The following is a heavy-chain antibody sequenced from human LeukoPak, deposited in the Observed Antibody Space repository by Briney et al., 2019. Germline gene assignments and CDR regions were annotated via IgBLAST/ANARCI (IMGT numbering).Heavy chain of an antibody. D-gene: IGHD2-15*01. CDR3: ATPLPNCSGGSCYNGMDV. J-gene: IGHJ6*02. CDR2: IIPILGIA. Sequence: GASVKVSCKASGGTFSSYAISWVRQAPGQGLEWMGRIIPILGIANYAQKFQGRVTITADKSTSTAYMELSSLRSEDTAVYYCATPLPNCSGGSCYNGMDVWGQGTTVTVSS. CDR1: GGTFSSYA. V-gene: IGHV1-69*04.